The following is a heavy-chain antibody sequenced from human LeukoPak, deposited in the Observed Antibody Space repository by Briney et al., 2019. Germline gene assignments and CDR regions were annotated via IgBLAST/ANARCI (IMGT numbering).Heavy chain of an antibody. D-gene: IGHD2-2*01. V-gene: IGHV3-21*01. Sequence: PGGSLRLSCAASGFTFSSYSMNWVRQAPGKGLEWVSSISSSSSYIYYADSVKGRFTISRDNAKNSLYLQMNSLRAEDTAVYHCARGRYCSSTSCYMDVWGKGTTVTVSS. CDR1: GFTFSSYS. CDR2: ISSSSSYI. J-gene: IGHJ6*03. CDR3: ARGRYCSSTSCYMDV.